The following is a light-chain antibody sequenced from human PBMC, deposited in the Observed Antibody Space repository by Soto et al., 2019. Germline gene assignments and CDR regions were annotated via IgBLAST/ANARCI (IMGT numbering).Light chain of an antibody. J-gene: IGLJ1*01. CDR2: EGS. Sequence: QSVLTQPASVSGTPGQSITISCSGTSSDLGSYNLVSWYQHPPGKAPKLMIYEGSKRPSGVSPRISGPKSGNPASLTNLGLQAEDEGDYCCSSYASRTNPYAVGTGTKVTVL. V-gene: IGLV2-14*02. CDR3: SSYASRTNPYA. CDR1: SSDLGSYNL.